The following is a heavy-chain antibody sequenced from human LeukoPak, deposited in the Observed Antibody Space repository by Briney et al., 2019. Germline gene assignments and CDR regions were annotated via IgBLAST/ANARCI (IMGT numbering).Heavy chain of an antibody. V-gene: IGHV1-2*06. CDR3: ARAPLGYNWFDP. D-gene: IGHD3-10*01. Sequence: GASAKVSCKASGYTFTGYYMHWVRQAPGQGLEWMGRINPNSGGTNYAQKFQGRVTMTKDTSISTGYMELSRLRSDDTAVYYCARAPLGYNWFDPWGQGTLVTVSS. CDR1: GYTFTGYY. CDR2: INPNSGGT. J-gene: IGHJ5*02.